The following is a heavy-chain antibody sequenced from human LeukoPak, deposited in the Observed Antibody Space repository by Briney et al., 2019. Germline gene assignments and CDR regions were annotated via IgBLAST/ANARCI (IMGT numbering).Heavy chain of an antibody. Sequence: SETLSLTCTVSGGSISSGDYYWSWIRQPPGKGLEWIGYIYYSGSTYYNPSLKSRVTISVDTSKNQFSLRLSSVTAADTAVYYCARAEDFMVLGYWGQGTLVTVSS. D-gene: IGHD3-10*01. CDR2: IYYSGST. CDR1: GGSISSGDYY. CDR3: ARAEDFMVLGY. V-gene: IGHV4-30-4*01. J-gene: IGHJ4*02.